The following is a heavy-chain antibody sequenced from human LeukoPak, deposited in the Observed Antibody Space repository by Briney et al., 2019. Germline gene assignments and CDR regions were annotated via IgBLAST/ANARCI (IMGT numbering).Heavy chain of an antibody. Sequence: SETLSLTCSVSGDSISGYYWSWIRQPPGKEMEGIGHMYISGSTSYNTYLRSRVPMSLDTSKSHFSLSLSSVPAAHTAVYYCARMTAGGLRWGYLDKWGLGTLVAVSS. CDR3: ARMTAGGLRWGYLDK. V-gene: IGHV4-4*07. J-gene: IGHJ4*02. D-gene: IGHD7-27*01. CDR1: GDSISGYY. CDR2: MYISGST.